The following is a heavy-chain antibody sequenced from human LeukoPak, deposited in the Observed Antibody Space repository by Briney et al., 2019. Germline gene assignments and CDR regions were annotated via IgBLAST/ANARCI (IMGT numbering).Heavy chain of an antibody. J-gene: IGHJ6*02. D-gene: IGHD3-10*01. V-gene: IGHV1-18*01. Sequence: ASVKVSCKASGYTFTSYAIAWVRQAPGQGLEWMGWISAYNGGTNYAQKFRGRVTMTTDTSTNTGYMELWSLRSDDTAVYFCARDQLRYYGSNNYYSDMDFWGQGTTVTVSS. CDR2: ISAYNGGT. CDR3: ARDQLRYYGSNNYYSDMDF. CDR1: GYTFTSYA.